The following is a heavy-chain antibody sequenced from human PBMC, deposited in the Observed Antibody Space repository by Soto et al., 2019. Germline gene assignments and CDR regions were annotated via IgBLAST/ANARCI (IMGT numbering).Heavy chain of an antibody. CDR1: GFTFSSYS. Sequence: LRLSCAASGFTFSSYSMNWVRQAPGKGLEWVSYISSSSSTIYYADSVKGRFTISRDNAKNSLHLQMNSLRAEDTAVYYCARDLYYGSGSYTSFAFDIWGQGTMVTVSS. D-gene: IGHD3-10*01. J-gene: IGHJ3*02. CDR2: ISSSSSTI. V-gene: IGHV3-48*01. CDR3: ARDLYYGSGSYTSFAFDI.